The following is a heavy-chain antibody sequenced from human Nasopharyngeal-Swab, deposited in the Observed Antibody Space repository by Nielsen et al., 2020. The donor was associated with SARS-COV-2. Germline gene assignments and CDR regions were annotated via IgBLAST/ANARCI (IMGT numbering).Heavy chain of an antibody. V-gene: IGHV4-59*08. CDR1: GGSISSYY. D-gene: IGHD2-2*01. Sequence: SETLSLTCTVSGGSISSYYWSWIRQPPGKGLEWIGYIYYSGSTNYNPSLKSRVTISVDTSKNQFSLKLSSVTAADTAVYYCARSVPAAMNYYYYYMDAWGKGTTVTVSS. J-gene: IGHJ6*03. CDR2: IYYSGST. CDR3: ARSVPAAMNYYYYYMDA.